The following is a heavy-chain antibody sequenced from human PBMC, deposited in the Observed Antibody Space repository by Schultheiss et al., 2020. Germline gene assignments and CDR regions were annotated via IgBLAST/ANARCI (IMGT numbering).Heavy chain of an antibody. CDR2: IYYSGST. CDR1: GGSVSSGSYY. Sequence: SETLSLTCTVSGGSVSSGSYYWSWIRQPPGKGLEWIGYIYYSGSTNYNDSLKSRVTMSADTSKNQFSLRLTSVNAADTAVYYCASTGLRSERYLNAFDIWGQGTMVTVSS. J-gene: IGHJ3*02. V-gene: IGHV4-61*01. D-gene: IGHD1-26*01. CDR3: ASTGLRSERYLNAFDI.